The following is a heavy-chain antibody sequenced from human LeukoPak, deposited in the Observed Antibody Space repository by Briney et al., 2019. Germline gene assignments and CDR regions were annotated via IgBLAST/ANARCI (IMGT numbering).Heavy chain of an antibody. CDR1: GGSISSNDYY. CDR2: GDYSGGT. Sequence: PSETLSLTCTVSGGSISSNDYYWAWIRQPPGKGLEWIATGDYSGGTYYNPSLESRVAISADMSNNQISLQLTSVTGADTAVYYCAGERGEEYSSGWYKTNFFYNWGQGIRVTVSS. D-gene: IGHD6-19*01. J-gene: IGHJ4*02. CDR3: AGERGEEYSSGWYKTNFFYN. V-gene: IGHV4-39*07.